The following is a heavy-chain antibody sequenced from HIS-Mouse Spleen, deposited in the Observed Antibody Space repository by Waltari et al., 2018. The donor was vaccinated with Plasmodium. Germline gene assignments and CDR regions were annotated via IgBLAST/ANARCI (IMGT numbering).Heavy chain of an antibody. CDR1: GGSFSGYS. CDR2: INHSGST. Sequence: QVQLQQWGAGLLKPSETLSLTCAVYGGSFSGYSWSWIRQPPGKGLEWIGEINHSGSTNYHPSLKSRVTISVDTSKNQFSLKHVSVTAADTAVYYCARAYYDFWSGYRFDYWGQGTLVTVSS. CDR3: ARAYYDFWSGYRFDY. J-gene: IGHJ4*02. V-gene: IGHV4-34*01. D-gene: IGHD3-3*01.